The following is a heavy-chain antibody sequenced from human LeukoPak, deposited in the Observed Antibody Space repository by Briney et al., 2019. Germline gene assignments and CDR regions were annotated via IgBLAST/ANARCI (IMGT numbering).Heavy chain of an antibody. Sequence: PGGSLRLSCAASGFTFSSFWMHWVRQTPGKGLVWVSRINGDGNTVNYADSVRGRFTISRDNAKNSLYLQMNSLRAEDTAVYYCARSSGLTGDMGIDYWGQGTLVTVSS. V-gene: IGHV3-74*01. CDR3: ARSSGLTGDMGIDY. CDR1: GFTFSSFW. D-gene: IGHD7-27*01. J-gene: IGHJ4*02. CDR2: INGDGNTV.